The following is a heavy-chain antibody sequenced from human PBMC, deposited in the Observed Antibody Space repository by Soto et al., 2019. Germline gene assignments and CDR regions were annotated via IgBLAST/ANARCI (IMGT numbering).Heavy chain of an antibody. V-gene: IGHV2-5*01. Sequence: QITLKESGPTLVKPTQTLTLTCTFSGFSLSTSGVGVGWIRQPPGKALEWLALIYWNDDKRYSPSLKSRLTVTKDTSKNQVVLTMTNMDPVDTATYYCAHRRDTAMARVYYFDYWGQGTLVTVSS. CDR2: IYWNDDK. CDR1: GFSLSTSGVG. D-gene: IGHD5-18*01. J-gene: IGHJ4*02. CDR3: AHRRDTAMARVYYFDY.